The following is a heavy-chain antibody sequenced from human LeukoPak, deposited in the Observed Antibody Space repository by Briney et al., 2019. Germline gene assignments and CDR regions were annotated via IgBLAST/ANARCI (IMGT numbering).Heavy chain of an antibody. D-gene: IGHD3-16*02. Sequence: GGSLRLSCAASGFPFNSFWMHWVRQAPGKGLVWVSDMNEYSTTIRYADSVKGRFTISRDNAKSILYLQMNNLRAEDTAMYFCARGGVILVDHWGQGTLVTVSS. V-gene: IGHV3-74*01. CDR3: ARGGVILVDH. CDR2: MNEYSTTI. J-gene: IGHJ4*02. CDR1: GFPFNSFW.